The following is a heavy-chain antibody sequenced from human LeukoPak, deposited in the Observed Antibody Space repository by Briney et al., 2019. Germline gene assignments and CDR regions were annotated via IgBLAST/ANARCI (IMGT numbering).Heavy chain of an antibody. D-gene: IGHD2-21*02. J-gene: IGHJ4*02. V-gene: IGHV3-73*01. Sequence: GGSLRLSCAASGFTFSGSAMHWVRQASGKGLEWVGRIRSKATSYATAYAASVKGRFTISRDNSKNTLYLQMNSLRAEDTAVYYCAKDHCGGDCADFDYWGQGTLVTVSS. CDR1: GFTFSGSA. CDR2: IRSKATSYAT. CDR3: AKDHCGGDCADFDY.